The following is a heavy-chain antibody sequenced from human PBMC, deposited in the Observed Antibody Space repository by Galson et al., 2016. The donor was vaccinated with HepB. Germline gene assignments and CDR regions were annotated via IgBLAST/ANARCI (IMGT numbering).Heavy chain of an antibody. CDR2: IYPGDSDT. V-gene: IGHV5-51*01. CDR1: GYSFTSYW. D-gene: IGHD1-26*01. CDR3: ARRRDTASSARYFDY. Sequence: QSGAEVKKPGESLEISCKGSGYSFTSYWIAWVRQMPGKGLEWVGIIYPGDSDTRYSPSFQGQVTISVDKSISTAYLQWSSLKASDTAMYFCARRRDTASSARYFDYWAREPWSPSPQ. J-gene: IGHJ4*02.